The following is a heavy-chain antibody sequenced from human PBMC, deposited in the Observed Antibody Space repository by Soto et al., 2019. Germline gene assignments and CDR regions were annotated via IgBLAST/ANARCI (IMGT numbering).Heavy chain of an antibody. CDR2: IYYSGST. CDR3: ARDGVGYCSGGSCYSSYYYYMDV. D-gene: IGHD2-15*01. V-gene: IGHV4-31*01. CDR1: GGSISSGGYY. Sequence: QVQLQESGPGLVKPSQTLSLTCTVSGGSISSGGYYWSWIRQHPGKGLEWIGYIYYSGSTYYNPSLKSLVTITVDTSKNQFSLKLGSVTAADTALYYCARDGVGYCSGGSCYSSYYYYMDVWGKGTTVTVSS. J-gene: IGHJ6*03.